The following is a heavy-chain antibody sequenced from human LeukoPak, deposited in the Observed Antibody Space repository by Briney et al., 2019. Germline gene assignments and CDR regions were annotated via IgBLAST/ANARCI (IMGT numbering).Heavy chain of an antibody. J-gene: IGHJ4*02. D-gene: IGHD1-14*01. CDR1: GGSFSGYY. CDR3: AKTPGGGTDY. V-gene: IGHV4-34*01. Sequence: SETLPLTCAVYGGSFSGYYWSWIRQPPGKGLEWIGEINHSGSTNYNPSLKSRVTISVDTSKNQFSLKLSSVTAAGTAVYYCAKTPGGGTDYWGQGTLVTVSS. CDR2: INHSGST.